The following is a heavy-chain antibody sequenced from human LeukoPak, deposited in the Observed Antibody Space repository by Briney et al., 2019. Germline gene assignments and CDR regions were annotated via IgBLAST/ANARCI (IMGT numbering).Heavy chain of an antibody. CDR3: ATASGYCSSTSCRPLDAFDI. D-gene: IGHD2-2*01. CDR2: INPNSGGT. J-gene: IGHJ3*02. V-gene: IGHV1-2*02. Sequence: GASVKVPCKASGYTFTGYYMHWVRQAPGQELEWMGWINPNSGGTNYQGRVTMTRDTSISTAYMELSRLRSDDTAVYYCATASGYCSSTSCRPLDAFDIWGQGAMVTVSS. CDR1: GYTFTGYY.